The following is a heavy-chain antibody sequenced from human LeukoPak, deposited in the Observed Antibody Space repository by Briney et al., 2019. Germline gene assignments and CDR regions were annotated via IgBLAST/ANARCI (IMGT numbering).Heavy chain of an antibody. CDR3: ARDRDGETYYYYDSSGYPYYFDY. D-gene: IGHD3-22*01. J-gene: IGHJ4*02. CDR2: IRYDGSNK. V-gene: IGHV3-30*02. Sequence: PGGSLRLSCAASGFTYNSYTLHWVRQAPGKGLEWVAFIRYDGSNKYYADSVKGRFTISRDNAKNSLYLQMNSLRAEDTAVYYCARDRDGETYYYYDSSGYPYYFDYWGQGTLVTVSS. CDR1: GFTYNSYT.